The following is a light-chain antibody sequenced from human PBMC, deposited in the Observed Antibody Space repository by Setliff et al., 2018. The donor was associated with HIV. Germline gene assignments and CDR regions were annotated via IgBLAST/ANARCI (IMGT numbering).Light chain of an antibody. J-gene: IGLJ1*01. V-gene: IGLV8-61*01. CDR2: STN. CDR1: SGSVSTSYY. Sequence: QPVVTQEPSFSVSPGGTVTLTCGLTSGSVSTSYYPSWYQQTPGQAPRTLIYSTNTRFSGVPDRFSGSNLGNKAALTITGAQADDESDYYCVLFMGLGIHVFGTGTKVTVL. CDR3: VLFMGLGIHV.